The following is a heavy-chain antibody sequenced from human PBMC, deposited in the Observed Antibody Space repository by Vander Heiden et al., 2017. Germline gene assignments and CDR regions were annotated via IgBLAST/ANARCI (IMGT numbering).Heavy chain of an antibody. CDR3: AILIREGYNEFDY. J-gene: IGHJ4*02. Sequence: QLQLQESGPGLVKPPETLSLTCTVSGASISSTYYWGWIRQPPGKGLEWIGIIFSTGTTYYNPSLRSRLSISVDMSKNQFSLRLRSVTAADTALYYCAILIREGYNEFDYWGQGSLVTVSS. CDR1: GASISSTYY. CDR2: IFSTGTT. V-gene: IGHV4-39*01. D-gene: IGHD3-16*01.